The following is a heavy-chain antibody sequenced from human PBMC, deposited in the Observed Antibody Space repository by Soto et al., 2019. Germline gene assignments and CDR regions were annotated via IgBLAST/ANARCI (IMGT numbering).Heavy chain of an antibody. Sequence: QVQLVESGGGVVQPGRSLRLSCAASGFTFSSYAMHWVRQAPGKGLEWVAVISYDGSNKYYADSVKGRFTISRDNSKNTLYLQMNSLRAEDTAVYYCARENVEVVVAARFQYKNWFDPWGQGTLVTVSS. D-gene: IGHD2-15*01. CDR2: ISYDGSNK. CDR3: ARENVEVVVAARFQYKNWFDP. CDR1: GFTFSSYA. V-gene: IGHV3-30-3*01. J-gene: IGHJ5*02.